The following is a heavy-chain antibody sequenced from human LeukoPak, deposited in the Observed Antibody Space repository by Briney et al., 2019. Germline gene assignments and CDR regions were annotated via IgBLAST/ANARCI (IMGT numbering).Heavy chain of an antibody. CDR3: ARVMGYYYYMDV. Sequence: PSETLSLTCAVSGYSIRSDYYWAWIRRPPGKGLEWIGNIYHSGSTYYNPSLNSRVTISVDTSKNQFSLRLSSVTAADTAVFYCARVMGYYYYMDVWGTGTTVTVSS. V-gene: IGHV4-38-2*01. CDR2: IYHSGST. D-gene: IGHD3-16*01. CDR1: GYSIRSDYY. J-gene: IGHJ6*03.